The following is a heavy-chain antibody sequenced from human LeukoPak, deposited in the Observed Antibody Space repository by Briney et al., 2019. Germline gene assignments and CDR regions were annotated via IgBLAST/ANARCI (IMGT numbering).Heavy chain of an antibody. J-gene: IGHJ3*02. V-gene: IGHV3-23*01. Sequence: PGGSLRLSCAASGFTFSSYVMSWVRQAPGKGLEWVSVISGSGGSTYYADSVKGRFTISRDNSKNTLYLQLNSLRAEDTAVYYCAKGRNGDNVAEAADIWGQGTMVTVSS. CDR1: GFTFSSYV. CDR2: ISGSGGST. CDR3: AKGRNGDNVAEAADI. D-gene: IGHD4-17*01.